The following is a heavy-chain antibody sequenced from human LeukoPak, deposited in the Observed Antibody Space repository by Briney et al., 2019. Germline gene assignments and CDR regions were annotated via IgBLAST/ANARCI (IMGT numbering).Heavy chain of an antibody. CDR2: ISSSSSYI. J-gene: IGHJ5*02. V-gene: IGHV3-21*01. D-gene: IGHD1-26*01. Sequence: GGSLRLSCAVSGFSFFYTGMGWVRQAPGKGLEWVSSISSSSSYIYYADSVKGRFTISRDNAKNSLYLQMNSLRAEDTAVYYCAKWELYGGWFDPWGQGTLVTVSS. CDR1: GFSFFYTG. CDR3: AKWELYGGWFDP.